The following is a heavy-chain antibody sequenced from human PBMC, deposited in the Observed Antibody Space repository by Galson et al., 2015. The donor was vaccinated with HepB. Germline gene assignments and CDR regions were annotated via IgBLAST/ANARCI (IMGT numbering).Heavy chain of an antibody. Sequence: SLRLSCAASGFTFSSYAMHWVRQAPGKGLEWVAVISYDGSNKYYADSVKDRFTISRDNSKNTLYLQMNSLRAEDTAVYYCARGPDSGYDQPTMAGDYWGQGTLVTVSS. CDR2: ISYDGSNK. D-gene: IGHD5-12*01. J-gene: IGHJ4*02. V-gene: IGHV3-30*04. CDR3: ARGPDSGYDQPTMAGDY. CDR1: GFTFSSYA.